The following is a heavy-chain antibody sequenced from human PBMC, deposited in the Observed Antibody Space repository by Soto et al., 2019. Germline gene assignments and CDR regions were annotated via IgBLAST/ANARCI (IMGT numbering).Heavy chain of an antibody. Sequence: GESLKISCNGSGYSFTIYWIGWVRQMPGKGLEWMGIIYPGDSDTRYSPSFQGQVTISADKSISTAHLQWSSLKASDTAMYYCARWSLYSSGWTEDYWGQGTLVTVSS. D-gene: IGHD6-19*01. CDR1: GYSFTIYW. V-gene: IGHV5-51*01. CDR2: IYPGDSDT. J-gene: IGHJ4*02. CDR3: ARWSLYSSGWTEDY.